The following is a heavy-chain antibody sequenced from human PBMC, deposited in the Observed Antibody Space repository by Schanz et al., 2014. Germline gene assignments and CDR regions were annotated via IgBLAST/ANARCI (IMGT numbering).Heavy chain of an antibody. CDR3: IRGDIIVVPVAHF. CDR1: GFTMITYA. CDR2: ITYDGSNT. Sequence: QVQLVESGGGVVQPGRSLRLSCAASGFTMITYAMHWVRQPPGKGLEWVAIITYDGSNTYHADSVKGRFTISRDNSKNTLYLQMNSLRTEDTTVYYCIRGDIIVVPVAHFWGQGILVTVSS. J-gene: IGHJ4*02. V-gene: IGHV3-30*04. D-gene: IGHD2-2*01.